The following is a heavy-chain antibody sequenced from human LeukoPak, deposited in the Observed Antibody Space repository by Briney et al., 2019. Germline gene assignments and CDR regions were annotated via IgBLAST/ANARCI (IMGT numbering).Heavy chain of an antibody. V-gene: IGHV3-20*04. CDR3: ARDGGDCSGDSCYVDY. D-gene: IGHD2-15*01. CDR2: IKWNGGST. Sequence: GGSLRLSRAASGFTFDDYGMSWVRHAPGKGLEWVSSIKWNGGSTGYADSVKGRFTISRDNAKNSLYLQMNSLRAEDTALYYCARDGGDCSGDSCYVDYWGQGTLVTVSS. J-gene: IGHJ4*02. CDR1: GFTFDDYG.